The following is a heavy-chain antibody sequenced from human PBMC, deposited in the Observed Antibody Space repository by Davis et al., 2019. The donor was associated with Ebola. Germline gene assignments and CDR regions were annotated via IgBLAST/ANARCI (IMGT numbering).Heavy chain of an antibody. CDR3: ARDVAPFGMDV. CDR1: GGSFSGYY. J-gene: IGHJ6*02. Sequence: MPSETLSLTCAVYGGSFSGYYWSWIRQPPGKGLEWIGYIYYSGSTYYNPSLKSRVTISVDTSKNQFSLKLSSVTAADTAVYYCARDVAPFGMDVWGQGTTVTVSS. CDR2: IYYSGST. D-gene: IGHD5-12*01. V-gene: IGHV4-59*01.